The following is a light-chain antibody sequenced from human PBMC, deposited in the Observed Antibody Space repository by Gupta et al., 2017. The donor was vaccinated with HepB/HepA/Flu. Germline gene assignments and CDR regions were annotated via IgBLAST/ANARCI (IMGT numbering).Light chain of an antibody. Sequence: QPVLTQSPSLSGTTGQRVTISCSGSSSNVGSKNVNWYQQLPGRAPKLLLYYNDERPSVVPDRFSGSKSDTSASLAIGGLQSEDEADYCCASFDESLNGVVFGGGTKLTVL. CDR2: YND. CDR1: SSNVGSKN. CDR3: ASFDESLNGVV. J-gene: IGLJ2*01. V-gene: IGLV1-44*01.